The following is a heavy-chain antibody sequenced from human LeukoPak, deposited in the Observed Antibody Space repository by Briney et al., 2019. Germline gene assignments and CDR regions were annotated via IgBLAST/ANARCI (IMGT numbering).Heavy chain of an antibody. V-gene: IGHV3-30*04. CDR3: ASPRITGMGGFFDY. CDR1: GFTFSSYA. D-gene: IGHD1-20*01. CDR2: ISYDGSNK. Sequence: PGGSLRLSCAASGFTFSSYAMHWVRQAPGKGLEWVAVISYDGSNKYYADSVKGRFTISRDNSKNTLYLQMNSLRAEDTAVYYCASPRITGMGGFFDYWGQGTLVNGSS. J-gene: IGHJ4*02.